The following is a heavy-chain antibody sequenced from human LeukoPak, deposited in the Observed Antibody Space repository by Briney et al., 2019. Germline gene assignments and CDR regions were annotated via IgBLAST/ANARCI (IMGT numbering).Heavy chain of an antibody. CDR1: GGSISSSSYY. Sequence: SETLSLTCTVSGGSISSSSYYWGWIRQPPGKGLEWIGSIYYSGSTNYNPSLKSRVTISVDTSKNQFSLKLSSVTAADTAVYYCARHAQSTAYYYGMDVWGQGTTVTVSS. J-gene: IGHJ6*02. CDR2: IYYSGST. CDR3: ARHAQSTAYYYGMDV. V-gene: IGHV4-39*01.